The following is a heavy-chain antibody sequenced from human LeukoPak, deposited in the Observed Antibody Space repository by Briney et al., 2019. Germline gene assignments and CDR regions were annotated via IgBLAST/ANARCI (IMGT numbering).Heavy chain of an antibody. V-gene: IGHV1-8*02. CDR1: GGTFSSYD. Sequence: EASVKVSCKASGGTFSSYDINWVRQATGQGLEWMGWMNPNSGNTGYAQKFQGRVTMTRNTSISTAYMELSSLRSEDTAVYYCARDFTRSWAFDIWGQGTMVTVSS. J-gene: IGHJ3*02. CDR3: ARDFTRSWAFDI. CDR2: MNPNSGNT. D-gene: IGHD3-16*01.